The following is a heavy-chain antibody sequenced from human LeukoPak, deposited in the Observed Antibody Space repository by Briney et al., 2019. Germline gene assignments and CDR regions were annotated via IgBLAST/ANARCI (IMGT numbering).Heavy chain of an antibody. CDR1: GYTFTGYY. J-gene: IGHJ4*02. CDR3: ARPPHILTGENFDY. D-gene: IGHD3-9*01. Sequence: RASVKVSCKASGYTFTGYYMHWVRQAPGQGLEWMGWINLNSGGTNYAQKFQGRVTTTRDTSISTVYMELSRLRSDDTAVNYCARPPHILTGENFDYWGQGTLVTVSS. V-gene: IGHV1-2*02. CDR2: INLNSGGT.